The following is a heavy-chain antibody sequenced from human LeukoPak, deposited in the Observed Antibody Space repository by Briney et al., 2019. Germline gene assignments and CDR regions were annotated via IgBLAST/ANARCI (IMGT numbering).Heavy chain of an antibody. CDR1: GYTFTSYD. V-gene: IGHV1-8*03. Sequence: ASVKVSCKASGYTFTSYDINRVRQATGQGLEWMGWMNPNSGNTGYAQKFQGRVTITRNTSISTAYMELSSLRSEDTAVYYCARGRSSSWYDYWGQGTLVTVSS. D-gene: IGHD6-13*01. J-gene: IGHJ4*02. CDR2: MNPNSGNT. CDR3: ARGRSSSWYDY.